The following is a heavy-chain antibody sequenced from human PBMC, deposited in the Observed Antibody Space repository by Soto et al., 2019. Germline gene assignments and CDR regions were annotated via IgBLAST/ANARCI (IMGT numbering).Heavy chain of an antibody. CDR1: RGTFSNSA. D-gene: IGHD5-12*01. CDR3: ARVDGYDYGNSLDY. J-gene: IGHJ4*02. CDR2: IIPLYGTA. V-gene: IGHV1-69*12. Sequence: QVQLVQSGAEVKKPGSSVKVSCKASRGTFSNSALSWVRLAPGQGLEWMGGIIPLYGTAKYAQKFQGRVTITADESTTTAYMELTSLRSADTAVYYCARVDGYDYGNSLDYWGQGTLVTVSS.